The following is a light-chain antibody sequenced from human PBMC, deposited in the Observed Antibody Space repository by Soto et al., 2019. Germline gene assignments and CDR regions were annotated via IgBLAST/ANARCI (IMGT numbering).Light chain of an antibody. CDR2: TAS. J-gene: IGKJ2*01. CDR1: QSISSY. V-gene: IGKV1-39*01. Sequence: DIQMTHSPYSLSASVGDRVTITCRASQSISSYLSWYHQKPGKAPKLLISTASSVQSGVPSRFSSGGSRTEFTLTITSLQPEDFATYFCQQSYDMPYTFGQGTKMEIK. CDR3: QQSYDMPYT.